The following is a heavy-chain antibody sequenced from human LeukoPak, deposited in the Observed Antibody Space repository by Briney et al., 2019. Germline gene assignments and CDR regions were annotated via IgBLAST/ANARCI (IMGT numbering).Heavy chain of an antibody. V-gene: IGHV1-2*02. D-gene: IGHD5-18*01. CDR2: INPNSGGT. J-gene: IGHJ6*03. Sequence: GWINPNSGGTNYAQKFQGRVTMTRDTSISTAYMELSRLRSDDTAVYYCARGTAMVGDPMDVWGKGTTVTVSS. CDR3: ARGTAMVGDPMDV.